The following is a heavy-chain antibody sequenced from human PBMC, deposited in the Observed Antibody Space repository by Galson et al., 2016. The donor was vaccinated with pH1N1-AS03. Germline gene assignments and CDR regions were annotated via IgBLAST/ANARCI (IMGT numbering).Heavy chain of an antibody. Sequence: SLRLSCAASGFTFSSYWMHWVRQAPGKGLVWVSRINSDGRSTSYADSVKGRFTISRDNAKNTLYLQMNSLRAEDTAVYYCASWIGGVGATKYYFDYWGQGTQVTVSS. D-gene: IGHD1-26*01. J-gene: IGHJ4*02. CDR1: GFTFSSYW. CDR2: INSDGRST. V-gene: IGHV3-74*01. CDR3: ASWIGGVGATKYYFDY.